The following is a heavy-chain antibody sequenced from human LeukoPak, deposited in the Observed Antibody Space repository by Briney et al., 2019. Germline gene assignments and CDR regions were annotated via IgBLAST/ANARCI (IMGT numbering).Heavy chain of an antibody. D-gene: IGHD3-22*01. V-gene: IGHV4-34*01. CDR3: ARVNPGDSSGYDNWFDP. Sequence: SETLSLTCAVYGGSFSGYYWSWIRQPPGKGLEWIGEINHSGSTNYNPSLKSRVTISVDTSKNQFSLKLSSVTAADTAVYYCARVNPGDSSGYDNWFDPWGQGTLVTVSS. J-gene: IGHJ5*02. CDR2: INHSGST. CDR1: GGSFSGYY.